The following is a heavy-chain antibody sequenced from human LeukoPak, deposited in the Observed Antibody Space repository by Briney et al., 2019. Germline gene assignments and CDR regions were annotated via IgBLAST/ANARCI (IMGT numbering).Heavy chain of an antibody. CDR2: IYTSGST. V-gene: IGHV4-4*07. Sequence: PSETLSLTCTVSGGSISSYYWNWIRQPAGKGLEWIGRIYTSGSTNYNPSLKSRVTMSVDTSKNQFSLKLSSVTAADTAVYYCAREAYYYDSSGYYYFDYWGQGTLVTVSS. CDR3: AREAYYYDSSGYYYFDY. CDR1: GGSISSYY. D-gene: IGHD3-22*01. J-gene: IGHJ4*02.